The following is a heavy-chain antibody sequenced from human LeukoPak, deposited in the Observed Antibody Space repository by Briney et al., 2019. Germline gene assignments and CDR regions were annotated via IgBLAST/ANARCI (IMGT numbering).Heavy chain of an antibody. CDR1: GFTFSSYA. Sequence: PGGSLRLSCAASGFTFSSYAMSWVPGAPGKGLEGVSAISCSGGSTYYADSVKGRFTISRDNSKTTLYLQMNSLRAEDTAVYYCAKAPRAAAGTYNGMDVWGQGTTVTVSS. CDR3: AKAPRAAAGTYNGMDV. V-gene: IGHV3-23*01. J-gene: IGHJ6*02. D-gene: IGHD6-13*01. CDR2: ISCSGGST.